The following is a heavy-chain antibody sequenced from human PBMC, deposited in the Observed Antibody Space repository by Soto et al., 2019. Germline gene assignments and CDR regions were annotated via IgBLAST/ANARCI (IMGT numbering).Heavy chain of an antibody. CDR3: ARDRITIFGVVTRQTYGMDV. CDR1: GGSISSGGYY. Sequence: SETLSLTCTVSGGSISSGGYYWSWVRQHPGKGLEWIGYIYYSGSTYYNPSLKSRVTISVDTSKNQFSLKLSSVTAADTAVYYCARDRITIFGVVTRQTYGMDVWGQGTTVTVSS. D-gene: IGHD3-3*01. CDR2: IYYSGST. J-gene: IGHJ6*02. V-gene: IGHV4-31*03.